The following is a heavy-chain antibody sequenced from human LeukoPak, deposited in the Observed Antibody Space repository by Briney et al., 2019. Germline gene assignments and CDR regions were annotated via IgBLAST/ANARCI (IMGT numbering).Heavy chain of an antibody. CDR3: ARCSPGDSSNFYAVLQY. V-gene: IGHV1-2*02. J-gene: IGHJ4*02. CDR2: INPNSGGT. D-gene: IGHD3-22*01. Sequence: ASVKVSCKASGYTFTGYYMHWVRQAPGQGLEWMGWINPNSGGTNYAQKFQGRVTMTRDTSISTAYMELSRLRSDDTAVYYCARCSPGDSSNFYAVLQYWGQGTQVTVST. CDR1: GYTFTGYY.